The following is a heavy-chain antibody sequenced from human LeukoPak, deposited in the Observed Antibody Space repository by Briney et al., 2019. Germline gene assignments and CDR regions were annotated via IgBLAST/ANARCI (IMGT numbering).Heavy chain of an antibody. J-gene: IGHJ4*02. D-gene: IGHD1-7*01. V-gene: IGHV1-8*03. CDR2: MNPNSGNT. CDR1: GYTFTSYD. CDR3: ATDLGSITGASSGTY. Sequence: ASVKVSCKASGYTFTSYDINWVRQATGQGLEWMGWMNPNSGNTGYAQKFQGRVSITRNTSISTAYMELSSLRSDDTAVYYCATDLGSITGASSGTYWGQGTLVTVSS.